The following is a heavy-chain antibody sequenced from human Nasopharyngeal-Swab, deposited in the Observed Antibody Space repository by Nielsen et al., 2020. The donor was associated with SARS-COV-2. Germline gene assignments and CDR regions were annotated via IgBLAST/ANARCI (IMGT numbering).Heavy chain of an antibody. CDR2: INPNSGGT. CDR1: GYTFTGYY. CDR3: AGGGYCSGGSCYSFDAFDI. D-gene: IGHD2-15*01. J-gene: IGHJ3*02. Sequence: ASVKVSCKASGYTFTGYYMHCVRQAPGQGLEWMGRINPNSGGTNYAQKFQGRVTMTRDTSISTAYMELSRLRSDDTAVYYCAGGGYCSGGSCYSFDAFDIWGQGTMVTVSS. V-gene: IGHV1-2*06.